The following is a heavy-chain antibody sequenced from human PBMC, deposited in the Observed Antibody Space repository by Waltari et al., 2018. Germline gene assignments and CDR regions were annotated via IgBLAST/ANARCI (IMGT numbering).Heavy chain of an antibody. CDR3: AILPSNYVHYVDY. CDR1: GYTLTELS. J-gene: IGHJ4*02. Sequence: QVQLVQSGAEVKKPGASVKVSCKVSGYTLTELSMHWVRRAPGKGLEWMGGLDPEDVETMYEQNVQGRVTMTEETATDTADMELSSLRSEDTAVYYCAILPSNYVHYVDYWGQGTLVTVSS. CDR2: LDPEDVET. D-gene: IGHD4-4*01. V-gene: IGHV1-24*01.